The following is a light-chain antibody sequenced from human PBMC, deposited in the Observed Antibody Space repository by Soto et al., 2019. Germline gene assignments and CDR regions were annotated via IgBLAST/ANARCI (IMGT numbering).Light chain of an antibody. CDR1: QSVLYSSNNKNY. J-gene: IGKJ5*01. CDR3: QQYYTTPIT. V-gene: IGKV4-1*01. CDR2: WAS. Sequence: DIVMTQSPDSLAVSLGERATINCKSSQSVLYSSNNKNYLAWYQQKPGQPPKLVIYWASTRESGVPDRFSGSGSGTDFTLTVSSPQAEDVAVYYCQQYYTTPITFGQGTRLEIK.